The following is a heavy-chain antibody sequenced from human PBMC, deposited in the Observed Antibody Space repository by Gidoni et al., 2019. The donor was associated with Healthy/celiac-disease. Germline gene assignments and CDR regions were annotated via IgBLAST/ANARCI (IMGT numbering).Heavy chain of an antibody. CDR2: IYWNDDK. CDR1: GFSPSTSGVG. V-gene: IGHV2-5*01. Sequence: QITLKESGPTLVKPTQTLTLTCTFPGFSPSTSGVGVGWFCQPPGKALEWLALIYWNDDKRYSPSLKSRLTITKDTSKNQVVLTMTNMDPVDTATYYCARRIHYGDYAYFDYWGQGTLVTVSS. J-gene: IGHJ4*02. CDR3: ARRIHYGDYAYFDY. D-gene: IGHD4-17*01.